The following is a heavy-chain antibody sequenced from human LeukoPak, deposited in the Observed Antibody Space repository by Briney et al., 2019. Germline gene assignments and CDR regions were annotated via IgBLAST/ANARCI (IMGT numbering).Heavy chain of an antibody. CDR1: GGSISSGSYY. D-gene: IGHD3-22*01. J-gene: IGHJ4*02. V-gene: IGHV4-39*01. Sequence: SETLSLTCTVSGGSISSGSYYWGWIRQPPGKGLEWIGTIYYSGSTYYNPSLKSRVTISVDASKNQFSLKLSSVTGADTAVYYCARHYYDSSVYYVYYFDYWGQGTLVTVSS. CDR2: IYYSGST. CDR3: ARHYYDSSVYYVYYFDY.